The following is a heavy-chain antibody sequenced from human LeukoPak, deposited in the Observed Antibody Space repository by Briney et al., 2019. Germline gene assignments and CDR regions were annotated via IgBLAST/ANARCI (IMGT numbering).Heavy chain of an antibody. CDR1: GGTFSSYA. CDR3: ARERWELLGYFDY. V-gene: IGHV1-69*13. Sequence: GASVKVSCKASGGTFSSYANSWVRQAPGQGLEWMGGIIPIFGTANYAQKFQGRVTITADESTSTAYMELSSLRSEDTAVYYCARERWELLGYFDYWGQGTLVTVSS. J-gene: IGHJ4*02. D-gene: IGHD1-26*01. CDR2: IIPIFGTA.